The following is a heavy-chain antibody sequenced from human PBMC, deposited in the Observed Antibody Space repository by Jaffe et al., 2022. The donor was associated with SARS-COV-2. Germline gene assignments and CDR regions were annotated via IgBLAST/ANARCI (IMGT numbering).Heavy chain of an antibody. Sequence: EVQLVESGGGLVQPGGSLRLSCAASGFTFSSYEMNWVRQAPGKGLEWVSYISSSGSTIYYADSVKGRFTISRDNAKNSLYLQMNSLRAEDTAVYYCARGRYGALWYFDLWGRGTLVTVSS. J-gene: IGHJ2*01. CDR3: ARGRYGALWYFDL. CDR2: ISSSGSTI. CDR1: GFTFSSYE. D-gene: IGHD4-17*01. V-gene: IGHV3-48*03.